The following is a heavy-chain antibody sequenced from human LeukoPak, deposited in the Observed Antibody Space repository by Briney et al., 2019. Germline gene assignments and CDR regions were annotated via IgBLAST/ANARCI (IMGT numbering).Heavy chain of an antibody. V-gene: IGHV4-59*01. CDR1: GVSISSYY. CDR2: IYYSENT. D-gene: IGHD3-22*01. CDR3: AGGNFYDSSGHPYHFHY. Sequence: SETLSFTCTVSGVSISSYYWSWIRQPPGKGLEWIGYIYYSENTNYNSSLKSRVTISEDTSKNQFSLNLTSVTAADTAVYYCAGGNFYDSSGHPYHFHYWGQGTLVTVPS. J-gene: IGHJ4*02.